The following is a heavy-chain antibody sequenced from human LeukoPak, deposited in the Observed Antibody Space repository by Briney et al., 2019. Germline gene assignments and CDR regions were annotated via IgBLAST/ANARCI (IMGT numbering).Heavy chain of an antibody. D-gene: IGHD6-19*01. V-gene: IGHV3-23*01. CDR3: AKTIYSSGWFDYFDY. CDR1: GFTFISYA. J-gene: IGHJ4*02. Sequence: GSLRLSCSASGFTFISYAMSWVRQAPGKGLEWVSAIIGSGGSTYYADSVKGRFTISRDNSKNTLYLQMNSLRAEDTAVYHCAKTIYSSGWFDYFDYWGQGTLVTVSS. CDR2: IIGSGGST.